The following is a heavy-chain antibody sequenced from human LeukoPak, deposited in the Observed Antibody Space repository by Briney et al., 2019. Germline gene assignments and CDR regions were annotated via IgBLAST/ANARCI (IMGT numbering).Heavy chain of an antibody. CDR3: ARHSSNCSSTSCYTLEIDP. V-gene: IGHV5-51*01. J-gene: IGHJ5*02. Sequence: GGSLEISCKGSGYSFTSYWIGWVRQLPGKGLEGMGIIYPDDCDTRYSQSFQGHVTISADKSISTAYLQWSSLKASDTAMYYCARHSSNCSSTSCYTLEIDPWGQGTLVTVSS. CDR1: GYSFTSYW. D-gene: IGHD2-2*02. CDR2: IYPDDCDT.